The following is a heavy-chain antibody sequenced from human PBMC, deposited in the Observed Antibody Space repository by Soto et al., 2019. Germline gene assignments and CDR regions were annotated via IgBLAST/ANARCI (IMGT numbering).Heavy chain of an antibody. J-gene: IGHJ3*02. D-gene: IGHD4-17*01. Sequence: GGSLRLSCAASGFTFSSYAMSWVRQAPGKGLEWVSAISGSGGSTYYADSVKGRFTISRDNSKNTLYLQMNSLRAEDTAVYYCAKDRHDYGDYEGGAFDIWGQGTMVTVSS. CDR1: GFTFSSYA. CDR2: ISGSGGST. V-gene: IGHV3-23*01. CDR3: AKDRHDYGDYEGGAFDI.